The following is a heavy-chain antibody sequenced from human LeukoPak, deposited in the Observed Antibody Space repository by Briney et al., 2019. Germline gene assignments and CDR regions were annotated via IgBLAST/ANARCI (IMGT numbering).Heavy chain of an antibody. CDR2: INPNSGGT. Sequence: ASVKVSCKASGYTFTGYYMHWVRQAPGQGLEWMGWINPNSGGTNYAQKFQGWVTMTRDTSISTAYMELSSLRSEDTAVYYCARDYTDAFDIWGQGTMVTVSS. V-gene: IGHV1-2*04. CDR1: GYTFTGYY. J-gene: IGHJ3*02. CDR3: ARDYTDAFDI.